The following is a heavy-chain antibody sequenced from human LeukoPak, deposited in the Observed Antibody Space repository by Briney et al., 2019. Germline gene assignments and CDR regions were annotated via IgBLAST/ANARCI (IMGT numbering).Heavy chain of an antibody. D-gene: IGHD4-11*01. V-gene: IGHV3-23*01. J-gene: IGHJ4*02. Sequence: GGSLRLSCAASGFTFSSYAMSWVRQAPGKGLEWVSAISGSGGSTYYADSVKDRFTISRDNSKNTLYLQMNSLRAEDTAVYYCAKRGSDYSDYAAKYFDYWGQGTLVTVSS. CDR3: AKRGSDYSDYAAKYFDY. CDR1: GFTFSSYA. CDR2: ISGSGGST.